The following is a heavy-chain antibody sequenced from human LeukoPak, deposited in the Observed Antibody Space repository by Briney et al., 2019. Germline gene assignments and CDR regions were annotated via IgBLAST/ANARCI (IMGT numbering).Heavy chain of an antibody. J-gene: IGHJ6*03. CDR3: ARGSYSSSSIRLYYYYMDV. CDR1: GFTFSSYW. Sequence: GGSLRLSCAASGFTFSSYWMSWVRQAPGKGLEWVANIKHDGSEKYYVDSVKGRFTISRDNAKNSLYLRMNSLRAEDTSLYYCARGSYSSSSIRLYYYYMDVWGKGTTVTVSS. V-gene: IGHV3-7*01. D-gene: IGHD6-6*01. CDR2: IKHDGSEK.